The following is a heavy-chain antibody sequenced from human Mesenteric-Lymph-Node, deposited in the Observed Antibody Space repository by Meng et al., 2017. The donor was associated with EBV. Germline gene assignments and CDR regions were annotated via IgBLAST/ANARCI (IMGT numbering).Heavy chain of an antibody. CDR1: GGSISGNNW. D-gene: IGHD1-7*01. CDR3: ARVSEISGTWLDC. CDR2: VFHIGST. J-gene: IGHJ1*01. V-gene: IGHV4-4*02. Sequence: QAQVQAAGPGLVKPSGTLSLTCAGSGGSISGNNWWSWIRQPPGKGLEWIGEVFHIGSTNYNPSLKSRVTISLDKSKNQFSLKLTSVTAADTAVYFCARVSEISGTWLDCWGQGTLVTVSS.